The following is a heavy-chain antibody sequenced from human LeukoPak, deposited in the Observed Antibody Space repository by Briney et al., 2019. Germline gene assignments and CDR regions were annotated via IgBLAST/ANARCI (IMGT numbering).Heavy chain of an antibody. J-gene: IGHJ5*02. Sequence: GASVKVSCKASGYTFTGYYMHWVRQAPGQGLEWMGWINPNSGGTNYAQKFQGWVTMTRDTSISTAYMELSRLRSDDTAVYYCARDKGNGSGSYPNWFDPWGQGTLVTVSS. CDR1: GYTFTGYY. CDR2: INPNSGGT. CDR3: ARDKGNGSGSYPNWFDP. V-gene: IGHV1-2*04. D-gene: IGHD3-10*01.